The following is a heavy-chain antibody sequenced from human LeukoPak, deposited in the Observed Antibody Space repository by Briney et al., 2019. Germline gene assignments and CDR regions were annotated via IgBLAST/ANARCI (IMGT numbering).Heavy chain of an antibody. D-gene: IGHD1-7*01. J-gene: IGHJ4*02. CDR1: GYTFTELS. CDR2: FDPEDGET. Sequence: ASVKVSCKVSGYTFTELSMHWVRQAPGKGLEWMGGFDPEDGETIYAQKFQGRVTMTEDTSTDTAYMELSSLRSEDTAVYYCATRLGLELAFDYWGQGTLVTVSS. CDR3: ATRLGLELAFDY. V-gene: IGHV1-24*01.